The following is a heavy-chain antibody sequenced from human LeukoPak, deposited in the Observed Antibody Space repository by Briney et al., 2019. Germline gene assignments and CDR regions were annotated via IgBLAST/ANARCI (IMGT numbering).Heavy chain of an antibody. CDR3: ATTYDFWSGYLFDY. D-gene: IGHD3-3*01. CDR2: VNPNSGGT. CDR1: GYTFTCYY. Sequence: ASVKVSCKASGYTFTCYYMHWVRQAPGQGLGLVGLVNPNSGGTNYAQKFQGRVTMTRETSISTAYMELSRLRSDDTAVYYCATTYDFWSGYLFDYWGQGTLVTVSS. V-gene: IGHV1-2*02. J-gene: IGHJ4*02.